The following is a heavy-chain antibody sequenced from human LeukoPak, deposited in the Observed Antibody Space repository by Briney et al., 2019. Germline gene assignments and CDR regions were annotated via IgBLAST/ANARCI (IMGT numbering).Heavy chain of an antibody. CDR1: GFTFSNAW. Sequence: PGGSLRLSCAASGFTFSNAWMSWVRQAPGKGLEWVGRIKSKTDGGTTDYVAPVKGRFTISRDDSKNTLYLQMNSLKTEDTAVYYCTIRTIIGSFDYWGQGTLVTVSS. J-gene: IGHJ4*02. CDR3: TIRTIIGSFDY. V-gene: IGHV3-15*01. CDR2: IKSKTDGGTT. D-gene: IGHD2-2*01.